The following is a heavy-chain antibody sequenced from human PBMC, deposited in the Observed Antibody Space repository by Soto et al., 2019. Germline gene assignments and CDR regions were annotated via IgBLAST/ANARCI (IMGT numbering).Heavy chain of an antibody. CDR1: GFTFDDNA. CDR3: AISQGRGGRTTFIY. V-gene: IGHV3-9*01. CDR2: INWKSDI. J-gene: IGHJ4*02. Sequence: SGGSLRLSXAVSGFTFDDNAMHWVRQAPEKGLEWVSGINWKSDIGYADSVKGRFTISRDNAENSLYLQMNSLRAEDTALYYCAISQGRGGRTTFIYWGQGTQVTVSS. D-gene: IGHD3-16*01.